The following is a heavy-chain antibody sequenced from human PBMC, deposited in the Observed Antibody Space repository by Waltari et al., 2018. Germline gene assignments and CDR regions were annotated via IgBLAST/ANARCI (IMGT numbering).Heavy chain of an antibody. CDR3: ARVEYSSAVYGY. CDR1: GYTFTSYA. V-gene: IGHV1-8*02. J-gene: IGHJ4*02. CDR2: MNPNSGNT. D-gene: IGHD5-18*01. Sequence: QVQLVQSGAEVKKPGASVKVSCKASGYTFTSYAINWVRQATGQGLEWMGWMNPNSGNTGYAQKFQGRVTMTRNTSISTAYMELSSLRSEDTAVYYCARVEYSSAVYGYWGQGTLVTVSS.